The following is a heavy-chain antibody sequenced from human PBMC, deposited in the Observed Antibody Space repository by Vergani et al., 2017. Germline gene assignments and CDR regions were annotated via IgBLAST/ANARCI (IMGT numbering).Heavy chain of an antibody. Sequence: EVQLVESGGGLVQPGGSLRLSCAASGFTFSSYSMNWVRQAPGKGLEWVSYISSSSSTIYYADSVKGRFTISRDNAKNSLYLQMNSLRAEDTALYYCAKVSGSSPTAYYFDYWGQEPWSPSPQ. D-gene: IGHD1-26*01. CDR2: ISSSSSTI. CDR1: GFTFSSYS. CDR3: AKVSGSSPTAYYFDY. J-gene: IGHJ4*01. V-gene: IGHV3-48*01.